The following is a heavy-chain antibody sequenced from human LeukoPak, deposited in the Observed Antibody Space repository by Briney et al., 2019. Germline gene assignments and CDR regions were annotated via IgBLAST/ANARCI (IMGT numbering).Heavy chain of an antibody. D-gene: IGHD6-13*01. CDR2: INAGNGDT. Sequence: ASVKVSCKASGYTFTSYAMLWVRQAPGQRLEWMGWINAGNGDTKYSQKFQGRVTITRDTSASTAYMELSSLRSEDTAVYYCARRQYSSSWYEYYFDYWGQGTLVTVSS. CDR1: GYTFTSYA. J-gene: IGHJ4*02. CDR3: ARRQYSSSWYEYYFDY. V-gene: IGHV1-3*01.